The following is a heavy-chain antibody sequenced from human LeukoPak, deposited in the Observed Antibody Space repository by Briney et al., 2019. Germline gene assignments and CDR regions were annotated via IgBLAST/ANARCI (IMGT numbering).Heavy chain of an antibody. CDR3: AKAGAVAGTDWFDP. CDR1: GFTFSSYA. D-gene: IGHD6-19*01. Sequence: GGSLRLSCAASGFTFSSYAMSWVRQAPGKGLEWVSAISGSGGSTYYADSVKGRFTISRDNSKNTLYLQMNSLGAEDMAVYYCAKAGAVAGTDWFDPWGQGTLVTVSS. CDR2: ISGSGGST. V-gene: IGHV3-23*01. J-gene: IGHJ5*02.